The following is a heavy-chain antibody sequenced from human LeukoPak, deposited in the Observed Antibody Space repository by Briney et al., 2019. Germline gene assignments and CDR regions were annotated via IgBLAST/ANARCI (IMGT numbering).Heavy chain of an antibody. CDR3: ARAVYDLWGQRLLPAVFDY. Sequence: GGSLRLFCAASGFTFGSYEMNGVRQAPGKGLEGVSYIGTLISTTYYADSVKGRFTVSRDDAKNSLYLQMSSLGAEDTAVYYCARAVYDLWGQRLLPAVFDYWGRETLVSVSS. J-gene: IGHJ4*02. D-gene: IGHD6-25*01. V-gene: IGHV3-48*03. CDR1: GFTFGSYE. CDR2: IGTLISTT.